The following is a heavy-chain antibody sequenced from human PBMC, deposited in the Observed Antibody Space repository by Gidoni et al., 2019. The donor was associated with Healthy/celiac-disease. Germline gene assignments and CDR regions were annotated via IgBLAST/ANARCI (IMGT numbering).Heavy chain of an antibody. D-gene: IGHD3-10*01. V-gene: IGHV4-34*01. CDR1: GGSCSGYY. CDR2: INHSGST. J-gene: IGHJ4*02. Sequence: QVQLQQWGAGLLKPSETLSLTCAVYGGSCSGYYWSWIRQPPGKGLEWIGEINHSGSTNYNPSLKSRVTISVDTSKNQFSLKLSSVTAADTAVYYCARDRDYYGSGSYSHWGQGTLVTVSS. CDR3: ARDRDYYGSGSYSH.